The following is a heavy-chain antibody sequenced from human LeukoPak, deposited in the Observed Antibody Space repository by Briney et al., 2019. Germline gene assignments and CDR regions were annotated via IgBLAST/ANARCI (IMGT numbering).Heavy chain of an antibody. D-gene: IGHD5-18*01. CDR2: IIPIFGTA. V-gene: IGHV1-69*13. CDR1: GGTFSSYA. CDR3: ARPSYGDLYYYYYMDA. J-gene: IGHJ6*03. Sequence: SVKVSCKASGGTFSSYAISWVRQAPGQGLEWMGGIIPIFGTANYAQKFQGRVTITADESTSTAYMELSSLRSEDTAVYYCARPSYGDLYYYYYMDAWGKGTTVTVSS.